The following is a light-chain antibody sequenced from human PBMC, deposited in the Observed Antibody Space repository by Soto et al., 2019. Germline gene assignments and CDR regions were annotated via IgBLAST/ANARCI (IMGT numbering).Light chain of an antibody. Sequence: QLVLTQSPSASASLGASVKLTCTLSSGHSSYAIAWHQQQPEKGPRYLMKLNSDGSHSKGDVIPDRFSGSSSGAERYLTISSLQSEDEADYYCQTWGTGIHVFGGGTKLTVL. CDR1: SGHSSYA. V-gene: IGLV4-69*01. J-gene: IGLJ3*02. CDR3: QTWGTGIHV. CDR2: LNSDGSH.